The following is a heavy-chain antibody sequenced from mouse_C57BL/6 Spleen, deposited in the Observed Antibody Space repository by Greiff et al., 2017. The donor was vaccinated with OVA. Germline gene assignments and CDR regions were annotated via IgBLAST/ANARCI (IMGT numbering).Heavy chain of an antibody. CDR2: INPSSGYT. Sequence: QVQLKQSGAELAKPGAPVKLSCKASGYTFTSYWMHWVKQRPGQGLEWIGYINPSSGYTTYNQKFKDKATLTADKSSSTAYMQLSSLTYEDSAVYYCAKGGYYYGSSLYAMDYWGQGTSVTVSS. CDR3: AKGGYYYGSSLYAMDY. J-gene: IGHJ4*01. CDR1: GYTFTSYW. V-gene: IGHV1-7*01. D-gene: IGHD1-1*01.